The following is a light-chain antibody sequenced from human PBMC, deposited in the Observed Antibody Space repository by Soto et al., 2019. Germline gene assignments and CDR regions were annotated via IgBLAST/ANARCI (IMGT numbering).Light chain of an antibody. Sequence: MTQSPSSVSASIGDRVIITCRASQDIGTWLAWYHQKPGQAPRLLVYGASTRATGIPARFSGSGAGTDFTLTITSLQSEDFGVYFCQQYKDWPTTFGQGTKVEIK. J-gene: IGKJ1*01. CDR2: GAS. V-gene: IGKV3-15*01. CDR1: QDIGTW. CDR3: QQYKDWPTT.